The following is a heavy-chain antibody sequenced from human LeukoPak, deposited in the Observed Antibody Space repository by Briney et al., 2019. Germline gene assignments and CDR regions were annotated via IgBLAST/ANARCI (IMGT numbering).Heavy chain of an antibody. V-gene: IGHV3-7*03. CDR1: GFTFRNYW. CDR3: VRNLAVAGTCFDS. D-gene: IGHD6-19*01. CDR2: IKQDGSDR. J-gene: IGHJ4*02. Sequence: GGSLRLSCAASGFTFRNYWMSWVRQAPGTGLEWVANIKQDGSDRNYVTSVRGRFTISRDNAESSLYLQMNSLRVEDTAVYYCVRNLAVAGTCFDSWGQGTLVTVTS.